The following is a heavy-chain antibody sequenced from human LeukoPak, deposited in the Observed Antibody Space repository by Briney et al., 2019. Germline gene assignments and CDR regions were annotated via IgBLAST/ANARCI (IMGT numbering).Heavy chain of an antibody. Sequence: PSETLSLTCSVSGGSISGYFWSWIRQPPGKELEWIGHMYISGSTNYNPSLKSRVTMSLDTSKSQFSLKLSSVTAADTAVYYCARREQQLAFDPWGQGTLVTVSS. CDR1: GGSISGYF. CDR2: MYISGST. CDR3: ARREQQLAFDP. J-gene: IGHJ5*02. D-gene: IGHD6-13*01. V-gene: IGHV4-4*09.